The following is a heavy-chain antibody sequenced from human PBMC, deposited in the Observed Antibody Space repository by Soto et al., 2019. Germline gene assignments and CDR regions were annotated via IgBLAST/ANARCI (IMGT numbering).Heavy chain of an antibody. Sequence: GASVKVSCKASGYTLTSYGISWVRQAPGQGLEWMGWISAYNGNTNYAQKLQGRVTMTTDTSTSTAYMELRSLRSDDTAVYYCARALPSGGKLPFDYWGQGTLVTVSS. CDR3: ARALPSGGKLPFDY. CDR1: GYTLTSYG. J-gene: IGHJ4*02. D-gene: IGHD2-15*01. CDR2: ISAYNGNT. V-gene: IGHV1-18*01.